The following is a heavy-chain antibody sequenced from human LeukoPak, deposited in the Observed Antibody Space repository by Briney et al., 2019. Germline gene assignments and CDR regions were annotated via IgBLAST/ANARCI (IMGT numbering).Heavy chain of an antibody. CDR1: GYTFTGYY. J-gene: IGHJ4*02. D-gene: IGHD6-19*01. CDR2: INPNSGGI. V-gene: IGHV1-2*02. CDR3: ASVSSSGWYTDYFDY. Sequence: ASVKVSCKASGYTFTGYYMHWVRQAPGQGLEWMGWINPNSGGINYAQKFQGRVTMTRDTSISTAYMELSRLRSDDTAVYYCASVSSSGWYTDYFDYWGQGTLVTVSS.